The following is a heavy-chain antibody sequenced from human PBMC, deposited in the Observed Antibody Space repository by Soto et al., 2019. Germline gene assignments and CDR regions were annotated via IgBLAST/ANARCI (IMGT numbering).Heavy chain of an antibody. CDR2: SRDKPQGYST. V-gene: IGHV3-72*01. CDR3: VRATYFSDSSGYTRCLDY. J-gene: IGHJ4*02. CDR1: GFTVSDHY. Sequence: GALRLPCTDSGFTVSDHYIDWVRQAPGKGLEWVGRSRDKPQGYSTAYAASVKGRFTTSRDESKNSAYLQMNSLKTEDTAVYYCVRATYFSDSSGYTRCLDYWGQGTLVTVYS. D-gene: IGHD3-22*01.